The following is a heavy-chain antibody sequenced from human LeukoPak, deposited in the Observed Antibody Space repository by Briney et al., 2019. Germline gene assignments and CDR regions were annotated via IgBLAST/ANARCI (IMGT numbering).Heavy chain of an antibody. CDR3: ASSHCTAGSCNWFDP. CDR2: MYRGDRT. CDR1: GFSVTNNY. D-gene: IGHD2-8*02. V-gene: IGHV3-66*01. Sequence: GGSLRLSCAVSGFSVTNNYMSWVRQAPGKGLEWVSFMYRGDRTYYADSVKGRFTMSRDDMEKTVYLQMDSLRAEDTAVYYCASSHCTAGSCNWFDPWGQGTLVTVSS. J-gene: IGHJ5*02.